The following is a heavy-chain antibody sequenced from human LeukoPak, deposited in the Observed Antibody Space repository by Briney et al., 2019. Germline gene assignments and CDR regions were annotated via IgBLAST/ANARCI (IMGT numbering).Heavy chain of an antibody. J-gene: IGHJ4*02. CDR2: IKQDGSEK. CDR1: GFTFSTYS. D-gene: IGHD5-18*01. Sequence: GSLRLSCAASGFTFSTYSMHWVRQAPGKGLEWLANIKQDGSEKKYVDSVKGRLTISRDNAKNSLYLQMNSLRVEDTAVYYCVRDSLVGYGHRYFDCWGQGTLVTVSS. V-gene: IGHV3-7*01. CDR3: VRDSLVGYGHRYFDC.